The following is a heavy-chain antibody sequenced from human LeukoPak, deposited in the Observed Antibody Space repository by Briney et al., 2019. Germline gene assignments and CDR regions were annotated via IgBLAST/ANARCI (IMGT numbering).Heavy chain of an antibody. CDR1: GYTFTSYD. D-gene: IGHD5-18*01. CDR3: ARGQSVDTAMLRDVY. V-gene: IGHV1-8*01. Sequence: ASMKVSCKASGYTFTSYDIKWVRQATGQGLEWMGWMNPNSGNTGYAQKFQGRVTMTRNTSISTAYMELSSLRSEDTAVYYCARGQSVDTAMLRDVYWGEGTLVTVSS. CDR2: MNPNSGNT. J-gene: IGHJ4*02.